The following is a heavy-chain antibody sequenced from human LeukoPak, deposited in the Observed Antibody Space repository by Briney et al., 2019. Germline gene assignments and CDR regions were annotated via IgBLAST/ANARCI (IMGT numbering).Heavy chain of an antibody. J-gene: IGHJ4*02. Sequence: GGSLRLSCTASGFPFIEYSMDWVRQAPGKGLEWISYIGIDSGNTRYADSVRGRFTISADKAKNSLYLQMNSLRVEDTAVYYCARDHNYAFDNWGQGTLVSVAS. CDR3: ARDHNYAFDN. CDR1: GFPFIEYS. CDR2: IGIDSGNT. V-gene: IGHV3-48*01. D-gene: IGHD1-1*01.